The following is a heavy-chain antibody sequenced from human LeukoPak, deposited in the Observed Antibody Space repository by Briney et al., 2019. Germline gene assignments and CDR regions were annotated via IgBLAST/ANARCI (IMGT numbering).Heavy chain of an antibody. CDR2: IKSKTGGGTT. D-gene: IGHD2-2*02. CDR3: TTGDCRSTSCYTDYYYYYMDV. Sequence: PGGSLRLSCAASGSTFSNACLTWVRQAPGKGLEWVARIKSKTGGGTTDYAAPGKYRFTSARDDSENTLYLQMRCLKTGDTAVYYCTTGDCRSTSCYTDYYYYYMDVWGKGTTVTVSS. CDR1: GSTFSNAC. J-gene: IGHJ6*03. V-gene: IGHV3-15*01.